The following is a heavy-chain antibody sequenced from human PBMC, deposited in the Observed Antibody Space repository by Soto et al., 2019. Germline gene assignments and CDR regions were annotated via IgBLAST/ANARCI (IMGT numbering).Heavy chain of an antibody. D-gene: IGHD6-13*01. CDR2: MNPNSGNT. V-gene: IGHV1-8*01. CDR1: GYTFTSYD. J-gene: IGHJ5*02. Sequence: QVQLVQSGAEVKKPGASVKVSCKASGYTFTSYDINWVRQATGQGLEWMGWMNPNSGNTGYAQKFQGRVTMTRNTCISTAYMELSSMRSEDTAVYYCARAVTDIEAAGTRWFDPWGQGALVTVSS. CDR3: ARAVTDIEAAGTRWFDP.